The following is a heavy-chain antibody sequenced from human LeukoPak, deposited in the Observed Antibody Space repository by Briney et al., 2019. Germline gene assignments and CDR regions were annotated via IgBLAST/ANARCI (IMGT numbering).Heavy chain of an antibody. Sequence: GGSLRLSCEASGFIFDDYGMSWVRQAPGKGLEWVAGMNWNGGTAGYADSVKGRISISRDNAKNSLYLQMKNLRAEDTAVYYCARENRAGGNFDYWGQGTLVTVSS. D-gene: IGHD4-23*01. CDR1: GFIFDDYG. V-gene: IGHV3-20*04. J-gene: IGHJ4*02. CDR3: ARENRAGGNFDY. CDR2: MNWNGGTA.